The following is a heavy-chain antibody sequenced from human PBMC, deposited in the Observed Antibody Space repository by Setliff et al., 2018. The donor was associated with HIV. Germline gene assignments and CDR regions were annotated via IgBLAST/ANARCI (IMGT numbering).Heavy chain of an antibody. D-gene: IGHD6-19*01. V-gene: IGHV5-51*01. J-gene: IGHJ3*01. CDR1: GYSFIRYW. Sequence: GESLTISCKGSGYSFIRYWIGWVRQMPGKGLEWMGIIYPGDSDTSYSPSFQGQVTISADKSISTAYLQWSSLKASDTAMYYCARHYTSGWYGERGAFDVWAQGTMVTVSS. CDR2: IYPGDSDT. CDR3: ARHYTSGWYGERGAFDV.